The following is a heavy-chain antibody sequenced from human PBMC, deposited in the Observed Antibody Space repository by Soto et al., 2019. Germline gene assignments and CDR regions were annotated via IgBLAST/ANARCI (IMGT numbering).Heavy chain of an antibody. V-gene: IGHV3-23*01. CDR2: TGLNGRTT. Sequence: EVQLLESGGGLVQPGGSLRLSCAASGFTFSMSAMTWVRQAPGKGLEWVSTTGLNGRTTYYADSVKGRFTVSRDNSKNTLDLHMSSLRAEDSAVYYCATVHSTSRSFDYWGQGTLVTVSS. D-gene: IGHD6-6*01. CDR1: GFTFSMSA. J-gene: IGHJ4*02. CDR3: ATVHSTSRSFDY.